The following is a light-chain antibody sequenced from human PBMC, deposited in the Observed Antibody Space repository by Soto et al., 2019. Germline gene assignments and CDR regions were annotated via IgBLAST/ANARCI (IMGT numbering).Light chain of an antibody. V-gene: IGLV1-47*01. CDR1: SSNIGSNY. Sequence: QSVLTQPPSASGTPGQRVTISCSGSSSNIGSNYVYWYQQLPGTAPKLLIYRNNQLPSGVPDRFSGSKSGTSASLAISGLRSEDEADYYCAAWDDSLSGWVVFGGGTKLTVL. J-gene: IGLJ2*01. CDR3: AAWDDSLSGWVV. CDR2: RNN.